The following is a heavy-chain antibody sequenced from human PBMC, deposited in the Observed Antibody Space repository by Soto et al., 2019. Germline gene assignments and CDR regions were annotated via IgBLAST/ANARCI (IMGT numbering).Heavy chain of an antibody. V-gene: IGHV1-3*01. J-gene: IGHJ4*02. CDR1: GYTFSSYA. CDR3: ARDTGDGTFDF. Sequence: ASVKVSCKASGYTFSSYAMHWVRQAPGQRLEWMGWINAGYGNTKSSQKFQDRVTISRDTSASTAYMELTSPRSEDTAVYYCARDTGDGTFDFWGQGTLVTVSS. CDR2: INAGYGNT. D-gene: IGHD7-27*01.